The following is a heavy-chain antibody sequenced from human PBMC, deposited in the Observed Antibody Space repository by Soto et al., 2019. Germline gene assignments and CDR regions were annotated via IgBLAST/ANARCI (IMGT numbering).Heavy chain of an antibody. J-gene: IGHJ6*02. V-gene: IGHV3-74*01. CDR1: GFTFSTYW. Sequence: EVQLVESGGGLVQPGGSLRLSCVGSGFTFSTYWMHWVRQAPGKGLVWVSRINSDGSTTNYADSVKGRFTISRDNAKNTLNLQMNGLRAEDTVVYYCARDAYYDMGVWGRGTTVTVSS. CDR3: ARDAYYDMGV. CDR2: INSDGSTT.